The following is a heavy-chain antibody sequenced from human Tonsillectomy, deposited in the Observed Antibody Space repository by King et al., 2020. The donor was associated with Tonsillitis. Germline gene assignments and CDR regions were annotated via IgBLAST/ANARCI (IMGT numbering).Heavy chain of an antibody. V-gene: IGHV4-39*07. Sequence: QLQESGPGLVKPSETLSLTCTVSGGSISSSSYYWGWIRQPPGKGLEWIGSIYYSGSTYYNPSVKSRVTISVDTSKNQFSLKLISVTAADTAVYYCASRFGISTSGCVYYGPNGRGFDPWGQGTLVTVSS. J-gene: IGHJ5*02. CDR2: IYYSGST. CDR1: GGSISSSSYY. D-gene: IGHD2-2*01. CDR3: ASRFGISTSGCVYYGPNGRGFDP.